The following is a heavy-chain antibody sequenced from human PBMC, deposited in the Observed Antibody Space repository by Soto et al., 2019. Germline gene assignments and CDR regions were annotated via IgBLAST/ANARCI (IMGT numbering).Heavy chain of an antibody. CDR1: GYTFTSYG. D-gene: IGHD3-10*01. CDR3: AADTLQKAV. Sequence: ASVKVSCKASGYTFTSYGISWVRQARGQGLEWIGWIVADNGKTNYAQKFQDRVTITRDTSASTSYLEMRSLTSADTAVYYCAADTLQKAVWGQGTLVTVSS. J-gene: IGHJ4*02. V-gene: IGHV1-18*01. CDR2: IVADNGKT.